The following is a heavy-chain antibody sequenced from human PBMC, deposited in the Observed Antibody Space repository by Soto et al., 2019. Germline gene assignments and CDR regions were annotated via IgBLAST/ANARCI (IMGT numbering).Heavy chain of an antibody. Sequence: SETLSLTCTVSGGSISSYYWSWIRQPPGKGLEWIGYIYYSGSTNYNPSLKSRVTISVDTSKNQFSLKLSSVTAADTAVYYCARDLGSYWNYFDYWGQGTLVTVSS. CDR2: IYYSGST. CDR1: GGSISSYY. J-gene: IGHJ4*02. V-gene: IGHV4-59*01. D-gene: IGHD1-26*01. CDR3: ARDLGSYWNYFDY.